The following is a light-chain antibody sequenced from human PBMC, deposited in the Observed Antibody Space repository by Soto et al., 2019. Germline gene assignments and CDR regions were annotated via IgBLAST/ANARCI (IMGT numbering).Light chain of an antibody. CDR3: QQRYNWPRT. J-gene: IGKJ1*01. CDR1: QSVSSY. Sequence: EIVLTQSPATLSLSPGERATLSCRASQSVSSYLAWYQQKPGQTPRLLIYDASNRATGIPARFSGSGSGTDFTLTISSLEPEDFAIYYCQQRYNWPRTFGQGTKWIS. V-gene: IGKV3-11*01. CDR2: DAS.